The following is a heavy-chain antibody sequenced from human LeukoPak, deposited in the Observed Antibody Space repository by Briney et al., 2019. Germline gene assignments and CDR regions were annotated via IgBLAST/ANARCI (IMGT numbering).Heavy chain of an antibody. V-gene: IGHV3-21*01. CDR1: GFTFSSYS. D-gene: IGHD1-26*01. CDR2: ISSSSSYI. Sequence: GGSLRLSCAASGFTFSSYSMNWVRQAPGKGLEWVSSISSSSSYIYYADSVKGRFTISRDNAKNSLYLQMNSLRAEDTAVYYCARDREVGLFDYWGQGTLVTVSS. CDR3: ARDREVGLFDY. J-gene: IGHJ4*02.